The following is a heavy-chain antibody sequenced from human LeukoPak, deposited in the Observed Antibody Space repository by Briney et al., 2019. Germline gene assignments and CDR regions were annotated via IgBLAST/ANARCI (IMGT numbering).Heavy chain of an antibody. V-gene: IGHV4-59*01. CDR1: GGSISSYY. Sequence: SETLSLTCTVSGGSISSYYWSWIRQPPGKGLEWIGYIYYSGSTNYNPSLKGRVTISVDTSKNQFSLKLSSVTAADTAVYYCARGGIQLWLRPFDYWGQGTLVTVSS. D-gene: IGHD5-18*01. J-gene: IGHJ4*02. CDR3: ARGGIQLWLRPFDY. CDR2: IYYSGST.